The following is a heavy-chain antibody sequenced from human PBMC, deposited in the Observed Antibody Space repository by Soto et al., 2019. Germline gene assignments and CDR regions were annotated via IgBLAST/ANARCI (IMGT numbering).Heavy chain of an antibody. CDR1: GFTFSSYA. D-gene: IGHD3-22*01. Sequence: EVQLLESGGGLVQPGGSLRLSCAASGFTFSSYAMNWVRQAPGKGLEWVSAISGSGGSTYYADSVKGRFTISRDNSKNTLYLQMSSLRAEDTVVYYCAKAVIPNRYYFDYWGQGTLVTVSS. CDR3: AKAVIPNRYYFDY. V-gene: IGHV3-23*01. J-gene: IGHJ4*02. CDR2: ISGSGGST.